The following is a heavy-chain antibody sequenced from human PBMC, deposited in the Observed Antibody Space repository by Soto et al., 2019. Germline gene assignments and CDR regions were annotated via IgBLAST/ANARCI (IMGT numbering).Heavy chain of an antibody. Sequence: PGGSLRLSCAASGFTFSSYSMNWVRQAPGKGLEWVSSISSSSSYIYYADSVKGRFTISRDNAKNSLYLQMNSLRAEDTAVYYCARGKGVYYDILTGPVDYWDQGTLVTGSS. CDR3: ARGKGVYYDILTGPVDY. CDR2: ISSSSSYI. V-gene: IGHV3-21*01. J-gene: IGHJ4*02. CDR1: GFTFSSYS. D-gene: IGHD3-9*01.